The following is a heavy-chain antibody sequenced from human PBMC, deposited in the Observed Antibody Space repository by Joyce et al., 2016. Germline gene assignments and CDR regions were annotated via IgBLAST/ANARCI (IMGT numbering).Heavy chain of an antibody. CDR3: ARDRRNAEYDY. Sequence: EVQVVESGGGLVQPGGSLRLSCAVSGFTFSTHAMTWVRQAPGKGLEWVSSIHGTRSIIYYADSVKGRFTISRDNAKNSLYLQMNSLKAEDTAVYYCARDRRNAEYDYWGQGTLVTVSS. V-gene: IGHV3-48*01. J-gene: IGHJ4*02. CDR2: IHGTRSII. D-gene: IGHD1-1*01. CDR1: GFTFSTHA.